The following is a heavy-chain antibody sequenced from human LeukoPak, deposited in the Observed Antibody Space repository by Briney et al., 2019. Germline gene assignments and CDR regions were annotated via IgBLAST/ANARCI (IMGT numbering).Heavy chain of an antibody. CDR2: IKQDGSES. V-gene: IGHV3-7*05. J-gene: IGHJ4*02. Sequence: GGSLRLSWAACGFIFCNYWMSWVRQAPGKGLEWVANIKQDGSESNYVGSVKGRFTISRDNAKNSLYLQMNSPRAEDTAVYYCAKDSYSKGDYWGQGTLVTVSS. CDR1: GFIFCNYW. D-gene: IGHD4-11*01. CDR3: AKDSYSKGDY.